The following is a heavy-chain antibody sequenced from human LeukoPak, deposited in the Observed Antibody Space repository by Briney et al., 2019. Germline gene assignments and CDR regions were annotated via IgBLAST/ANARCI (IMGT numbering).Heavy chain of an antibody. V-gene: IGHV1-3*01. CDR3: ARVAIWFGELLLFDY. D-gene: IGHD3-10*01. CDR2: INAGNGNT. CDR1: GYTFTSYA. Sequence: ASVKVSCKASGYTFTSYAMHWVRQAPGQRLEWMGWINAGNGNTKYSQKFQGRVTITRDTSASTAYVELSSLRSEDTAVYYCARVAIWFGELLLFDYWGQGTLVTVSS. J-gene: IGHJ4*02.